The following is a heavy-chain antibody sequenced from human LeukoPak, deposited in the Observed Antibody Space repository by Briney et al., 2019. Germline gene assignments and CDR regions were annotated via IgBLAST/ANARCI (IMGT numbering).Heavy chain of an antibody. CDR3: ARDKMKQWLMEY. J-gene: IGHJ4*02. CDR2: ISTYNGNT. V-gene: IGHV1-18*01. CDR1: GYTFANHG. D-gene: IGHD6-19*01. Sequence: ASVKVSCKASGYTFANHGISWVRQAPGQGLEWMGWISTYNGNTNYAQKLQGRVTMTRDTSTSTVYMELSSLRSEDTAVYYCARDKMKQWLMEYWGQGTLVTVSS.